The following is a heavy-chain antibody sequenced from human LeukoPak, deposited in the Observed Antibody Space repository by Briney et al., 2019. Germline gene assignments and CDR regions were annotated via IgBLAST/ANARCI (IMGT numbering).Heavy chain of an antibody. V-gene: IGHV4-59*12. J-gene: IGHJ4*02. CDR2: VYYTGTT. CDR1: GGSISNYY. Sequence: SETLSLTCTVSGGSISNYYWSWIRQPPGKELEWIGTVYYTGTTYDNPSLKSRVTISVDTSKNQFSLKLSSVTAADTAVYYCAGSPDIVVVPAATAGVDYWGQGTLVTVSS. D-gene: IGHD2-2*01. CDR3: AGSPDIVVVPAATAGVDY.